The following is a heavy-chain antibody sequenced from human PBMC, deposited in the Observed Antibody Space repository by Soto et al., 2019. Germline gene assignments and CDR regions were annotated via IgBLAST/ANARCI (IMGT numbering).Heavy chain of an antibody. D-gene: IGHD3-3*01. CDR1: GFTFKYAR. CDR3: ARDPRSAYYHDH. Sequence: EVLLVESGGGLVKPGGSLRLSCAASGFTFKYARMTWVRQAPGKGLEWVGHIRSNIDGATTAYAAPVKGRFTISRDESKNTVDLQMNSLITKDTAVYYCARDPRSAYYHDHWGQGTLVTVSS. CDR2: IRSNIDGATT. J-gene: IGHJ4*02. V-gene: IGHV3-15*01.